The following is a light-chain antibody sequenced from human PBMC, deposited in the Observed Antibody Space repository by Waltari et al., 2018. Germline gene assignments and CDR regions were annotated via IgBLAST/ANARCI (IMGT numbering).Light chain of an antibody. J-gene: IGLJ2*01. V-gene: IGLV2-14*03. CDR3: SSYTNRDTHVI. CDR1: NSDVGGYNY. CDR2: DVN. Sequence: QSTLTQPASVSGSPGQSITISCTGTNSDVGGYNYVSWYQQLPGKAPQLMIYDVNKWPQGFSNRFSGSNSGNTASLTIFGLQAEDEADDYCSSYTNRDTHVIFGGGTKLTVL.